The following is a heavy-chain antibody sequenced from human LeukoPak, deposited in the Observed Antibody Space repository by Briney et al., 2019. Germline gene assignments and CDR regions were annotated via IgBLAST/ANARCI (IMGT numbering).Heavy chain of an antibody. J-gene: IGHJ6*02. D-gene: IGHD1-26*01. CDR3: ARYSGSPAYYYYGMDV. V-gene: IGHV1-18*01. CDR2: ISAYNGNT. Sequence: ASVKVSCKASGYTFTSYGISWVRQAPGQGLEWMGWISAYNGNTNYAQKLQGRVTMTTDTSTSTAYTELRSLRSDDTAVYYCARYSGSPAYYYYGMDVWGQGTTVTVSS. CDR1: GYTFTSYG.